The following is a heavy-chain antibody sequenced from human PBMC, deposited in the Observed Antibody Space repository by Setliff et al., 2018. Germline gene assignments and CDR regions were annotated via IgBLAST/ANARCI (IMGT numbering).Heavy chain of an antibody. CDR2: INHLGGT. J-gene: IGHJ4*02. V-gene: IGHV4-34*01. D-gene: IGHD6-6*01. Sequence: SETLSLTCTVSGASFSGYYWSWIRQSPGKGLEWIGEINHLGGTNYNPSLRSRVTISVETSKNLFSLKVISMTAADTAVYYCARGRNIAARLLDSWGQGTLVTVSS. CDR3: ARGRNIAARLLDS. CDR1: GASFSGYY.